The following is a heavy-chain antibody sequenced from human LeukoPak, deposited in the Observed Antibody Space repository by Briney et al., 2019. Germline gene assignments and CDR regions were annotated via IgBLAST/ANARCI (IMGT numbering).Heavy chain of an antibody. CDR3: ARTRGIAAAGTPYFDY. Sequence: GGSLRLSCAASGFTFSSYTMNWVRQAPGKGLEWVANIKQDGSEKYYVDSVKGRFTISRDNAKNSLYLQMNSLRAEDTAVYYCARTRGIAAAGTPYFDYWGQGTLVTVSS. D-gene: IGHD6-13*01. CDR2: IKQDGSEK. J-gene: IGHJ4*02. V-gene: IGHV3-7*01. CDR1: GFTFSSYT.